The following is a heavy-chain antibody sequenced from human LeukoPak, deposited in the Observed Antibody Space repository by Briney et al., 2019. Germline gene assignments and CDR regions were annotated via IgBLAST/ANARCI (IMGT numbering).Heavy chain of an antibody. V-gene: IGHV3-20*04. CDR1: GFTFDDYG. CDR3: AREYGSGTTFDY. D-gene: IGHD3-10*01. CDR2: INWNGGST. J-gene: IGHJ4*02. Sequence: RSGGSLRLSCAASGFTFDDYGMSWVRHAPGKGLEWVSGINWNGGSTGYADSVKGRFTISRDNAKNSLYLQMNSLRAEDTALYYCAREYGSGTTFDYWGQGTLVTVSS.